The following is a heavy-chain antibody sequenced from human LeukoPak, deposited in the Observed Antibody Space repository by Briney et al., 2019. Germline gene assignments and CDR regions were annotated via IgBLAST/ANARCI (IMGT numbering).Heavy chain of an antibody. Sequence: QTGGSLRLSCAASGFTVSSNYMNWVRQAPGRGLEWVSVLYSGGNTYYADSVKGRFTISRDNSKNTLYLQMNSLTAEDTAVYYCAREGCGGDCYSNYYFDYWGQGTLVTVSS. CDR3: AREGCGGDCYSNYYFDY. D-gene: IGHD2-21*02. V-gene: IGHV3-53*01. CDR2: LYSGGNT. CDR1: GFTVSSNY. J-gene: IGHJ4*02.